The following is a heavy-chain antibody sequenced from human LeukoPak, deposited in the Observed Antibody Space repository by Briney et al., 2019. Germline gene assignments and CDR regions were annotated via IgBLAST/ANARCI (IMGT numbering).Heavy chain of an antibody. D-gene: IGHD3-16*02. V-gene: IGHV4-39*07. J-gene: IGHJ4*02. CDR2: IYYSGST. CDR1: GGSISSSSYY. CDR3: ARGSSYVWGSYRHPDDFDY. Sequence: SETLSLTCTVSGGSISSSSYYWGWIRQPPGKGLEWIGSIYYSGSTYYNPSLKSRVTISVDTSKNQFSLKLSSVTAADTAVYYCARGSSYVWGSYRHPDDFDYWGQGTLVTVSS.